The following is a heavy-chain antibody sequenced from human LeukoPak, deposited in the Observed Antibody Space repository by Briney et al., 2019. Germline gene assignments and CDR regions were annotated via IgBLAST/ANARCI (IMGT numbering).Heavy chain of an antibody. D-gene: IGHD6-19*01. V-gene: IGHV1-2*02. CDR1: GYTFTGYY. CDR2: INPNSGGT. Sequence: ASVKVSCKASGYTFTGYYMHWVRQAPGQGLEWMGWINPNSGGTNYAQKFQGRVTMTRDTSISTAYMELSRLRSDDTAVYYCARTAPSGYSSGWFISYYYYGMDVWGQGTTVTVSS. CDR3: ARTAPSGYSSGWFISYYYYGMDV. J-gene: IGHJ6*02.